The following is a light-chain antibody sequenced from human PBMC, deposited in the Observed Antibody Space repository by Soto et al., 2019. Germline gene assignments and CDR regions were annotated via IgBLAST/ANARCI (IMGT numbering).Light chain of an antibody. J-gene: IGKJ1*01. Sequence: DIQMTQSPSTLSASVGDRVTITCRASQSISSWLAWYQQRPGKAPKLLIYKASSLQSGVPSRFSGSGSGTEFTLTITSLQPDDVATYYCQQYNNYWTFGQGTKVENK. CDR3: QQYNNYWT. CDR2: KAS. CDR1: QSISSW. V-gene: IGKV1-5*03.